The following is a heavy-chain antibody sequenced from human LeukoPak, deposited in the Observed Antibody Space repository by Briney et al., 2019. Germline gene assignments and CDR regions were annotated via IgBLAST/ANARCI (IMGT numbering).Heavy chain of an antibody. CDR3: ARAGLRYFDWLGY. CDR1: GYTFTGYY. D-gene: IGHD3-9*01. V-gene: IGHV1-2*02. Sequence: ASVKVSCKASGYTFTGYYMHWVRQAPGQGLEWMGWINPNSGGTNYAQKFQGRVTMTRDTSISTSYMELSRLRSDDTAVYYCARAGLRYFDWLGYWGQGTLVTVSS. J-gene: IGHJ4*02. CDR2: INPNSGGT.